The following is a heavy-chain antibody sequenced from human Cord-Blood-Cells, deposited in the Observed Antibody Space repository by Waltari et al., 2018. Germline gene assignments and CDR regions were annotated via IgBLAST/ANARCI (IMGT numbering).Heavy chain of an antibody. CDR1: GAPFSASE. CDR2: ISSSGSTI. V-gene: IGHV3-48*03. D-gene: IGHD3-10*01. J-gene: IGHJ4*02. CDR3: ARDGVLLWFGELFDY. Sequence: EVQLVESGGGLGQRGRSLRLSCGASGAPFSASESNWVRQAPGKGLEWVSYISSSGSTIYYADSVKGRFTISRDNAKNSLYLQMNSLRAEDTAVYYCARDGVLLWFGELFDYWGQGTLVTVSS.